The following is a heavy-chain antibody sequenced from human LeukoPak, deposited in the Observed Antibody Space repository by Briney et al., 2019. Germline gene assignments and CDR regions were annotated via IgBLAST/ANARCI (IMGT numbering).Heavy chain of an antibody. J-gene: IGHJ4*02. Sequence: GGSLRLSCAASGFTFSSYAMHWVRQAPRTGLVYVSAISSNGGSTYHANSVKGRFTISRDNSKNTLYLQMGSLRAEDMAVYYCARDAYGDYVSVVRVYWSQGTLVTVSS. CDR2: ISSNGGST. CDR3: ARDAYGDYVSVVRVY. CDR1: GFTFSSYA. D-gene: IGHD4-17*01. V-gene: IGHV3-64*01.